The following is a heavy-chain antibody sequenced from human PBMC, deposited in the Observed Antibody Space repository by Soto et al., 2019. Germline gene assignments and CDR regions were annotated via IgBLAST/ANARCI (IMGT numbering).Heavy chain of an antibody. CDR2: ISGSGGST. CDR3: ENRLTLIQTER. D-gene: IGHD1-1*01. CDR1: VFTFSSYS. Sequence: WLSXRLSCSAAVFTFSSYSIILVGQAPGKGLEFVSAISGSGGSTYYADSVKGRFTISRDNSKKTLYLQMNRLRAEDTAVYYCENRLTLIQTERWGQPTLVNV. V-gene: IGHV3-23*01. J-gene: IGHJ4*02.